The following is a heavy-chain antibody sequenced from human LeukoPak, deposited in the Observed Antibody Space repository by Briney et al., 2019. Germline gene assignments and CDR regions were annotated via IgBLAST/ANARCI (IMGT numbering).Heavy chain of an antibody. V-gene: IGHV5-51*01. CDR1: GNHFTSYW. CDR3: ARQGKRDYYYAMDV. Sequence: GESLEISFQGSGNHFTSYWNGWGRPRPGKGVEWMAIIYPGDCDTRYSPSFQGQVTISADKSTTTAYLQWSSLKASDTAMYYCARQGKRDYYYAMDVWGQGTTVTVSS. J-gene: IGHJ6*02. CDR2: IYPGDCDT.